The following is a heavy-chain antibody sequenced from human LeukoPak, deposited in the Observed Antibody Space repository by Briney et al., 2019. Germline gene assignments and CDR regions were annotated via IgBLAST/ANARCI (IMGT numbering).Heavy chain of an antibody. CDR3: ARGIESYGDYGY. J-gene: IGHJ4*02. Sequence: SETLSLTCTVSGGSISGSYWSWIRQPPGKGLEWIAYMYNSGSTNYNPSLKSRVTISIDTSKNQFSLKLSSLTAADTAIYYCARGIESYGDYGYWGQGSLVTVSS. V-gene: IGHV4-59*01. D-gene: IGHD4-17*01. CDR1: GGSISGSY. CDR2: MYNSGST.